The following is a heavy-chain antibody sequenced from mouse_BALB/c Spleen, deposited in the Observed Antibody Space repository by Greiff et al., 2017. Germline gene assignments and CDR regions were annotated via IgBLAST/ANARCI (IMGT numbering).Heavy chain of an antibody. CDR3: ARQGITTNFDY. CDR2: ISSGGSYT. D-gene: IGHD2-4*01. Sequence: EVMLVESGGDLVKPGGSLKLSCAASGFTFSSYGMSWVRQTPDKRLEWVATISSGGSYTYYPDSVKGRFTISRDNAKNTLYLQMSSLKSEDTAMYYCARQGITTNFDYWGQGTTLTVSS. CDR1: GFTFSSYG. V-gene: IGHV5-6*01. J-gene: IGHJ2*01.